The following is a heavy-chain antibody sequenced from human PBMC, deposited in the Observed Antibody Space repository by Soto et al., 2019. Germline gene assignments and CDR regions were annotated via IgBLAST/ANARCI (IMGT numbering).Heavy chain of an antibody. CDR2: IYHSGST. CDR3: ERDEAVAGSAY. V-gene: IGHV4-38-2*02. D-gene: IGHD6-19*01. J-gene: IGHJ4*02. Sequence: SETLSLTCAVSGYSISSVYYWGLIRQPPGKGLEWIGSIYHSGSTYYNPSLKSRVTISVDTSKNQFSLKLSSVAAADTAVYDCERDEAVAGSAYWGQGNPVPVYS. CDR1: GYSISSVYY.